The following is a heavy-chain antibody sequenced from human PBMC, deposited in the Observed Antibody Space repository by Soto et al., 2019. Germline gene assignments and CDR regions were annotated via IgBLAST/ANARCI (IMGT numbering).Heavy chain of an antibody. CDR1: GYTFTSNG. Sequence: ASVKVSCKASGYTFTSNGISWVRQAPGQGLEWMGWISAYNGNTNYAQKLQGRVTMTTDTSTSTAYMELRSLRSDDTAVYYCARDQSPSGLWSGYYYHYMDVWGKGTTVTVSS. V-gene: IGHV1-18*01. J-gene: IGHJ6*03. CDR2: ISAYNGNT. CDR3: ARDQSPSGLWSGYYYHYMDV. D-gene: IGHD3-3*01.